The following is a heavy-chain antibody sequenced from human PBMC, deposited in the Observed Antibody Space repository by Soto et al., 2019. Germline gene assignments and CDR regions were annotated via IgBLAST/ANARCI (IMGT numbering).Heavy chain of an antibody. D-gene: IGHD3-16*01. V-gene: IGHV3-23*01. CDR2: ISGSGGST. CDR3: AKARGSSTPAPGSY. CDR1: GFTFGSYA. J-gene: IGHJ4*02. Sequence: GSLRLSCAASGFTFGSYAMSWVRQAPGRGLEWVSAISGSGGSTYYADSVKGRLTISRDNSKNTLYLQMNSLGAEDTAIYYCAKARGSSTPAPGSYWGQGSLVTVSS.